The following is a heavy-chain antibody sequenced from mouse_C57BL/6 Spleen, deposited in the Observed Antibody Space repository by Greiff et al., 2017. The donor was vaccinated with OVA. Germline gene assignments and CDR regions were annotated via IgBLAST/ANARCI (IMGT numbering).Heavy chain of an antibody. V-gene: IGHV1-59*01. CDR2: IDPSDSYT. J-gene: IGHJ1*03. CDR1: GYTFTSYW. CDR3: ARRYYDYDWYFDV. Sequence: VQLQQSGAELVRPGTSVKLSCKASGYTFTSYWMHWVKQRPGQGLEWIGVIDPSDSYTNYNQKFKGKATLTVDTSSSTAYMQLSSLTSEDSAVYYCARRYYDYDWYFDVWGTGTTVTVSS. D-gene: IGHD2-4*01.